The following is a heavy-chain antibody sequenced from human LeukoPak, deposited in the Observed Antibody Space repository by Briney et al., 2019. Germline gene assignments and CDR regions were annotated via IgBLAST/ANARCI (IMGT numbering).Heavy chain of an antibody. J-gene: IGHJ1*01. CDR3: ATHFLSSSAGYEYFQH. CDR2: FDPEDGET. Sequence: ASVKVSCKVSGYTLTELSMHWVRQAPGKGLEWMGGFDPEDGETIYAQKFQGRVTMTEDTSTDTAYMELGSLRSEDTAVYYCATHFLSSSAGYEYFQHWGQGTLVTVSS. D-gene: IGHD6-13*01. CDR1: GYTLTELS. V-gene: IGHV1-24*01.